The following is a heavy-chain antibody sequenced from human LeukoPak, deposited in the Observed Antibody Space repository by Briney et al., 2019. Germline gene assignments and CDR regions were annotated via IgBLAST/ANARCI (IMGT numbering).Heavy chain of an antibody. CDR2: IYHSGST. Sequence: SETLSLTWTVSGGSISSSSYYWGWIREPPGKGLEWIGEIYHSGSTNYNPSLKSRVTISVDKSKNQFSLKLSSVTAADTAVYYCATAYYDFWSGYYPGYFDYWGQGTLVTVSS. CDR3: ATAYYDFWSGYYPGYFDY. D-gene: IGHD3-3*01. CDR1: GGSISSSSYY. J-gene: IGHJ4*02. V-gene: IGHV4-39*07.